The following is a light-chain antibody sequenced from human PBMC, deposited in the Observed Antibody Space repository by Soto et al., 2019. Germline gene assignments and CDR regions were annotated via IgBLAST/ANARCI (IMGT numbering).Light chain of an antibody. CDR3: QQYYSTPYT. V-gene: IGKV4-1*01. J-gene: IGKJ2*01. CDR2: WAS. Sequence: DIVMTQSPDSLAVSLGERATINCKSSRSVLYSSNNNNYLAWYQQKPGQPPKLLIYWASTRESGVPDRFSGSGSGTDFTLTISSLQAGDVAVYYCQQYYSTPYTFGQGTKLEI. CDR1: RSVLYSSNNNNY.